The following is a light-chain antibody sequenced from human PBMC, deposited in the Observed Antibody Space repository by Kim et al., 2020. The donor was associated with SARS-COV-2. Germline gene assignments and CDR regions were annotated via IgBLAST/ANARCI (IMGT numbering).Light chain of an antibody. J-gene: IGKJ1*01. Sequence: DIQMTQSPSLVSASVGDTVTITCRASQGISAWLAWYQQKPEKALKSLIYAASSLQSGVPSRFSGSGSGTDFTLTINGLQAEEFASYYCQQYDSYPRTFGQGTKVDIK. CDR1: QGISAW. CDR2: AAS. V-gene: IGKV1D-16*01. CDR3: QQYDSYPRT.